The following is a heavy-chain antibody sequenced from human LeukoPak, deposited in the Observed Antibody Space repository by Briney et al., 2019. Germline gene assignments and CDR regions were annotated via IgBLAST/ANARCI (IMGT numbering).Heavy chain of an antibody. CDR3: STDQGGDILTGC. CDR1: GSTFTNAW. CDR2: IKTKSGGGTI. D-gene: IGHD3-9*01. Sequence: SGGSLRLSCAASGSTFTNAWMHWVRQAPGKGLEWVGRIKTKSGGGTIDYAAPVRGRFTISRDDSENTLYLQMNSLKTEDTALYYCSTDQGGDILTGCWGQGTLVTVSS. V-gene: IGHV3-15*07. J-gene: IGHJ4*02.